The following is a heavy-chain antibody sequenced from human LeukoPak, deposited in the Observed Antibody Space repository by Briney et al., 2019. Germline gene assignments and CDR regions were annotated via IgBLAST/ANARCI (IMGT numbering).Heavy chain of an antibody. D-gene: IGHD4-17*01. CDR3: AKVGMVTTTPGYFDY. V-gene: IGHV3-30*02. CDR1: GFTFSSYG. J-gene: IGHJ4*02. Sequence: GGSLRLSCAASGFTFSSYGMHWVRQAPGKGREWVSFIRYDGSNKHYADSVKGRFTISRDNSKNTLYLQMNSLRAEDTAVYYCAKVGMVTTTPGYFDYWGQGTLLSVSS. CDR2: IRYDGSNK.